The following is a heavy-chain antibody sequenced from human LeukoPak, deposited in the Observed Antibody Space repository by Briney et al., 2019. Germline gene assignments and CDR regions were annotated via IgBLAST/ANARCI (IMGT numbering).Heavy chain of an antibody. D-gene: IGHD4-17*01. Sequence: SETLSLTCTVSGGSISSYYWSWIRQPPGKGLEWIGYIYYSGSSTYNPSLKSRVTISLDTSKSQFSLKLNSLTAADTAVYYCARFDDFGDRFDYWGQGTLSPSPQ. J-gene: IGHJ4*02. CDR3: ARFDDFGDRFDY. CDR1: GGSISSYY. V-gene: IGHV4-59*01. CDR2: IYYSGSS.